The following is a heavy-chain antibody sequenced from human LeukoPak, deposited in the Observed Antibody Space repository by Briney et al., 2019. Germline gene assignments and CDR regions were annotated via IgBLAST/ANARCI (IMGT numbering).Heavy chain of an antibody. CDR1: GYSFTSYW. Sequence: GESLKISCKGSGYSFTSYWIGWVRQSPARGLEWVASISPGGGTTYYADYVKGRFIISRDNSNNTLFVQMNSLRAEDTAVYYCAKSRSGSANWALQIFDNWGQGALVTVSS. J-gene: IGHJ4*02. CDR2: ISPGGGTT. V-gene: IGHV3-23*01. D-gene: IGHD1-1*01. CDR3: AKSRSGSANWALQIFDN.